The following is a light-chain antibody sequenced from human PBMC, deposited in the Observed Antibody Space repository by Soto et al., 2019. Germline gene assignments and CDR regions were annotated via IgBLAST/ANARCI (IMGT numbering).Light chain of an antibody. J-gene: IGLJ1*01. CDR2: DVS. Sequence: QSALTQPASVSGSPGQSIAISCTGTSSDVGAFNYVSWYQQHPGKAPKFMIFDVSSRPSGVSDRFSGSKSGNTASLTISGLQTEDEADYYCASYTNSRTYVFGTGTKVTVL. V-gene: IGLV2-14*03. CDR1: SSDVGAFNY. CDR3: ASYTNSRTYV.